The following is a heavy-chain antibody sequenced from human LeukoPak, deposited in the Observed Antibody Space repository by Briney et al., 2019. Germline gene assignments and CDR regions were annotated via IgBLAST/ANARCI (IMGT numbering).Heavy chain of an antibody. CDR1: GFSFSDYY. Sequence: KPGGSLRLSCAASGFSFSDYYMSWLRQAPGKGLEWLSYISSSGNTIYYADSVKGRFTISRDNAKNSLYLQMNSLRAEDTAVYYCARGQLVERFDPWGQGTLVTVSS. D-gene: IGHD6-13*01. CDR3: ARGQLVERFDP. J-gene: IGHJ5*02. V-gene: IGHV3-11*01. CDR2: ISSSGNTI.